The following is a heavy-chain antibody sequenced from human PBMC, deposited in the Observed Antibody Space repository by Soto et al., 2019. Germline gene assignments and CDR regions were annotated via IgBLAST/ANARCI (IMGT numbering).Heavy chain of an antibody. CDR1: GGTFAIYA. CDR2: IIPAFGTT. D-gene: IGHD2-2*02. Sequence: QVQLVQSGAAVSKPGSSVKVSCKAFGGTFAIYAAGWVGQAPGQGLDWMGGIIPAFGTTKNAQKFQDRVDMTADESTNTVYMELRGLRFDDTAVYYCARVPRQMLYGPTRNGMDVWGQGTTLIVSS. V-gene: IGHV1-69*01. J-gene: IGHJ6*02. CDR3: ARVPRQMLYGPTRNGMDV.